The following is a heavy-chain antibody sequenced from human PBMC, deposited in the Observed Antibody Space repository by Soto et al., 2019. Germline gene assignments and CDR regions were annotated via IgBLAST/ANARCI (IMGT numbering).Heavy chain of an antibody. CDR2: IYTSGST. CDR1: GGPISSYY. Sequence: TSETLSLTCTVSGGPISSYYWSWIRQPAGKGLEWIGRIYTSGSTNYNPSLKSRVTMSVDTSKNQFSLKLSSVTAADTAVYYCARDLKEYSEYCSSTSCSPLQVHYYYGMDVWGQATTVTVSS. D-gene: IGHD2-2*01. J-gene: IGHJ6*02. CDR3: ARDLKEYSEYCSSTSCSPLQVHYYYGMDV. V-gene: IGHV4-4*07.